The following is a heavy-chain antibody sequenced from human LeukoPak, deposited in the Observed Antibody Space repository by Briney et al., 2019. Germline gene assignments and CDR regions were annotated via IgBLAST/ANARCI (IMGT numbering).Heavy chain of an antibody. Sequence: GGSLRLSCAASGFTFSSYAMSWVRQAPGKGLEWVSAISGSGGSTYYADSVKGRFTISRDNSKNTLYLQMNSLRAEDTAVYYCAKEESRDGYNEYYFDYWGQGTLVTVSS. CDR2: ISGSGGST. D-gene: IGHD5-12*01. J-gene: IGHJ4*02. CDR3: AKEESRDGYNEYYFDY. V-gene: IGHV3-23*01. CDR1: GFTFSSYA.